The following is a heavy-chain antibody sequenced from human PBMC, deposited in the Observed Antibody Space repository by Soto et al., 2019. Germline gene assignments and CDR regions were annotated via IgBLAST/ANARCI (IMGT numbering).Heavy chain of an antibody. J-gene: IGHJ4*02. V-gene: IGHV3-30-3*01. Sequence: GALRLSCAASGFTFSSYAMHWVRQAPGKGLEWVAVISYDGGNKYYADSVKGRFTISRDNSKNTLYLQMNSLRAEDTAVYYCARGTVPFDYWGQGXLVTVYS. CDR2: ISYDGGNK. CDR3: ARGTVPFDY. D-gene: IGHD6-6*01. CDR1: GFTFSSYA.